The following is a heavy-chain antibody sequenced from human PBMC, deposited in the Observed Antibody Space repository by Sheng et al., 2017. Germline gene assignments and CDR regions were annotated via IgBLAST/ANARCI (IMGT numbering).Heavy chain of an antibody. CDR1: GFTFSSYS. Sequence: EVQLVESGGGLVKPGGSLRLSCAASGFTFSSYSMNWVRQAPGKGLEWVSSISSSSSYIYYADSVKGRFTISRDNAKNSLYLQMNSLRAEDTAVYYCARGHYDFWSGYYKGHYYFDYWGQGTLVTVSS. V-gene: IGHV3-21*01. J-gene: IGHJ4*02. D-gene: IGHD3-3*01. CDR3: ARGHYDFWSGYYKGHYYFDY. CDR2: ISSSSSYI.